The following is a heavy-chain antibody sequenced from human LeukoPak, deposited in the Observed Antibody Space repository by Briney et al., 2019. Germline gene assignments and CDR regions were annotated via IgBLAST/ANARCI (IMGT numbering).Heavy chain of an antibody. CDR2: IYYSGST. Sequence: SETLSLTCTVSGGSISSSSYYWGWIRQPPGKGLEWIGSIYYSGSTYYNPSLKSRVTISVDTSKNQFSLKLSSVTAAETAVYYCASNYGDYVENAFDIWGQGTMVTVSS. CDR3: ASNYGDYVENAFDI. V-gene: IGHV4-39*01. D-gene: IGHD4-17*01. CDR1: GGSISSSSYY. J-gene: IGHJ3*02.